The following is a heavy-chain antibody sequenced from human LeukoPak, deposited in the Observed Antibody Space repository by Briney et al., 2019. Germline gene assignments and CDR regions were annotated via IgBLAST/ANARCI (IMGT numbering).Heavy chain of an antibody. V-gene: IGHV3-11*04. D-gene: IGHD6-6*01. J-gene: IGHJ4*02. Sequence: WGSLRLSCAASGFTFSDYYMSWIRQAPGKGLEWVSYISSSGSSIYSADSVKGRFTISRDNAKNSLYLQMNSLRAEDTAVYYCARVGRYSSSSGDYWGQGTLVTVSS. CDR2: ISSSGSSI. CDR1: GFTFSDYY. CDR3: ARVGRYSSSSGDY.